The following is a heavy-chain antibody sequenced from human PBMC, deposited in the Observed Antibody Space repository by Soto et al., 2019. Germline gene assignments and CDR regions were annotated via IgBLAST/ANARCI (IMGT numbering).Heavy chain of an antibody. J-gene: IGHJ5*02. CDR2: IYYSGST. V-gene: IGHV4-39*02. Sequence: SETLSLTCTVSGGSISSSSYYWGWIRQPPGKGLEWIGSIYYSGSTYYNPSLKSRVTISVDTSKNQFSLKLSSVTAADTAVYYCARDPFEGWFDPWGQGTLVTVS. CDR1: GGSISSSSYY. CDR3: ARDPFEGWFDP.